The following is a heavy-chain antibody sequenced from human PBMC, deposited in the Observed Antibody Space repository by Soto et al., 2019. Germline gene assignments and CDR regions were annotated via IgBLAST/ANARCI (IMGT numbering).Heavy chain of an antibody. CDR1: GYTFTSYG. Sequence: SSVKVSCKASGYTFTSYGISWVRQAPGQGLEWMGWISAYNGNTNYAQKLQGRVTMTTDTSTSTAYMELRSLRSDDTAVYYCARDPHDYSNYGYAFDIWGQGTMVTVSS. V-gene: IGHV1-18*01. D-gene: IGHD4-4*01. CDR3: ARDPHDYSNYGYAFDI. J-gene: IGHJ3*02. CDR2: ISAYNGNT.